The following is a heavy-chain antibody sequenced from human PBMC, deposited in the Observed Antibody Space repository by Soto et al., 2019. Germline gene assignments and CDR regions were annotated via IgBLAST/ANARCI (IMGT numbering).Heavy chain of an antibody. CDR2: INHSGST. J-gene: IGHJ6*02. D-gene: IGHD6-6*01. V-gene: IGHV4-34*01. CDR1: GGSFSGYY. CDR3: ARIAARSGYGMDV. Sequence: SETLSLTCAVYGGSFSGYYWSWIRQPPGKGLEWIGEINHSGSTNYNPSLKSRVTISVDTSKNQFSLKLSSVTAADTAVYYCARIAARSGYGMDVWGQGTTVTVSS.